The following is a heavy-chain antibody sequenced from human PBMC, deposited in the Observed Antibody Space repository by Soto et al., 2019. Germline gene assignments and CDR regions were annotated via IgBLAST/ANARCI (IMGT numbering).Heavy chain of an antibody. CDR1: EFTFSSYW. CDR3: SRDCGSYGIDY. V-gene: IGHV3-74*01. CDR2: IKSDGSYR. J-gene: IGHJ4*02. D-gene: IGHD1-26*01. Sequence: EVQLVESGGGLVQPGGSLRLSCVASEFTFSSYWMHLVRQAPGKGLVCVARIKSDGSYRDYADSVKGRFTISRDNAKKTLYLQMNRLRAEDKAVYDCSRDCGSYGIDYWGQGILVTVSS.